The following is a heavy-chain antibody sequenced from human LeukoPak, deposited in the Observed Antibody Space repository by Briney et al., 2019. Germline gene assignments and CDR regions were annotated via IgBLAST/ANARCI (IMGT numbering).Heavy chain of an antibody. J-gene: IGHJ2*01. CDR3: ARTAYARFFDL. D-gene: IGHD2-21*01. Sequence: SETLSLTCTVSGDPINSYYWSWIRQPPGKGLEWIGHIYYSGSTNYNPSLKSRVTISIDTSKNQFSLKLSSVTAADAAVYYCARTAYARFFDLWGRGTLVTVSS. CDR2: IYYSGST. CDR1: GDPINSYY. V-gene: IGHV4-59*01.